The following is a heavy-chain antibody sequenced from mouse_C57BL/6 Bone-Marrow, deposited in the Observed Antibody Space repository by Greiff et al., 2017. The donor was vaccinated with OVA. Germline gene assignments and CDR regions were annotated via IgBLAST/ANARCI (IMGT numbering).Heavy chain of an antibody. D-gene: IGHD1-1*01. CDR1: GYTFTSYG. CDR2: IYPRSGNT. V-gene: IGHV1-81*01. Sequence: QVQLQQSGAELARPGASVKLSCKASGYTFTSYGISWVKQRTGQGLEWIGEIYPRSGNTYYNEKFKGKATLTADKSSSTAYMELRSLTSEDSAVYFCARRITTVVARWGQGTTLTVSS. J-gene: IGHJ2*01. CDR3: ARRITTVVAR.